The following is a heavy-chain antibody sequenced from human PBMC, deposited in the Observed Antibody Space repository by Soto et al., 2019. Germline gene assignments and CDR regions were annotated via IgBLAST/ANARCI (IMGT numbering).Heavy chain of an antibody. CDR2: IYSGGST. D-gene: IGHD4-17*01. Sequence: GGSLRLSCAASGFTFSSYWMHWVRQAPGKGLEWVSVIYSGGSTYYADSVKGRFTISRHNSKNTLYLQMNSLRAEDTAVYYCARSTVTDDAFDIWGQGTMVTVSS. CDR1: GFTFSSYW. V-gene: IGHV3-53*04. CDR3: ARSTVTDDAFDI. J-gene: IGHJ3*02.